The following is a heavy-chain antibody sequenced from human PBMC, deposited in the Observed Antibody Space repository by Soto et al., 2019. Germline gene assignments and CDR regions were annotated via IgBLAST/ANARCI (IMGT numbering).Heavy chain of an antibody. CDR1: GFTFSSYA. Sequence: EVQLLESGGGLVQPGGSLRLSCAASGFTFSSYAMSWVRQAPGKGLEWVSAISGSGGSTYYADSVKGRFTISRDNSKNTQYLQMNSLRAEDTAVYYCANSGIAVAGTGYWGQGTLVTVSS. CDR2: ISGSGGST. CDR3: ANSGIAVAGTGY. J-gene: IGHJ4*02. D-gene: IGHD6-19*01. V-gene: IGHV3-23*01.